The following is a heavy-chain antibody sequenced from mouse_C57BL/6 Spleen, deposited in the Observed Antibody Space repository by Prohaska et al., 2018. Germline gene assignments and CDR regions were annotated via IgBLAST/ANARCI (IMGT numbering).Heavy chain of an antibody. CDR2: INPNNGGT. Sequence: HGKSLEWIGDINPNNGGTSYNQKFKGKATLTVDKSSSTAYMELRSLTSEDSAVYYCARFYYGNPFDYWGQGTTLTVSS. D-gene: IGHD2-1*01. CDR3: ARFYYGNPFDY. J-gene: IGHJ2*01. V-gene: IGHV1-26*01.